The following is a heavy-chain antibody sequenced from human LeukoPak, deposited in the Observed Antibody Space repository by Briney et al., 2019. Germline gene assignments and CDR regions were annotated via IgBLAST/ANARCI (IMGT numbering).Heavy chain of an antibody. CDR2: ISGSGGST. V-gene: IGHV3-23*01. Sequence: GGSLRLSCAVSGITLRNYGMSWVRQAPGKGLEWVAGISGSGGSTIYADSVKGRFTISRDNPKNTLYLQMNSLRAEDTAFYVCATRGVVIRVFLVGVHKDAFYFESWGQGALVTVSS. CDR1: GITLRNYG. D-gene: IGHD2-8*02. J-gene: IGHJ4*02. CDR3: ATRGVVIRVFLVGVHKDAFYFES.